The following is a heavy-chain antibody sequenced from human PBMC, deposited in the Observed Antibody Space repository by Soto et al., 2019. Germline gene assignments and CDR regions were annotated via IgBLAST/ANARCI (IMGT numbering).Heavy chain of an antibody. CDR1: GFTFSSYS. CDR3: ASPSLLTTVTTTFFDY. CDR2: ISYDGSNK. D-gene: IGHD4-17*01. V-gene: IGHV3-30*15. Sequence: VQLVESGGGVVQPGRSLRLSCAASGFTFSSYSMHWVRQTPGKXXXXVXVISYDGSNKYYAESVKGRFTISRDNSKNTLFLQMSSLRAEDTAVYYCASPSLLTTVTTTFFDYWGQGTLVTVSS. J-gene: IGHJ4*02.